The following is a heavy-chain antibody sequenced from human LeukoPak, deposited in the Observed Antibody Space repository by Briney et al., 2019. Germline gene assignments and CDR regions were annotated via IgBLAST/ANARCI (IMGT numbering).Heavy chain of an antibody. Sequence: GGSLRLSCAPSGFTFSTAWMTWVRQAPGKGLEWLGNINEGGSVTNYVDSVRGRFSISRDNAKNTMYLQMSSLRVEDTAVYYCARDHHFGALDYWGQGPLVTVSS. CDR3: ARDHHFGALDY. J-gene: IGHJ4*02. CDR2: INEGGSVT. D-gene: IGHD1-26*01. V-gene: IGHV3-7*01. CDR1: GFTFSTAW.